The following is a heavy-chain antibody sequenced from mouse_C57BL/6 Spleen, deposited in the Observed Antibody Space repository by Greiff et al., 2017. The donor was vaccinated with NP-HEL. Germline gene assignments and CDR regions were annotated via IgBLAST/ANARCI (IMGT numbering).Heavy chain of an antibody. D-gene: IGHD1-1*01. V-gene: IGHV1-81*01. Sequence: QVQLQQSGAELARPGASVKLSCKASGYTFTSYGISWVKQRTGQGLEWIGEIYPRSGNTYYNEKFKGKATLTADKSSSIAYMELRSLTSEDSAVYFCARPLFTTVVATDYAMDYWGQGTSVTVSS. CDR2: IYPRSGNT. J-gene: IGHJ4*01. CDR1: GYTFTSYG. CDR3: ARPLFTTVVATDYAMDY.